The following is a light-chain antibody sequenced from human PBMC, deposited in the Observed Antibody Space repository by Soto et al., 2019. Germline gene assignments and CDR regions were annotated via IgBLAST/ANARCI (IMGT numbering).Light chain of an antibody. Sequence: QSALTQPASVSGSPGQSITISCTGTSSDLGGFNYVSWYQHHPGKAPKVLIYEVSNRPSGVSNRFSGSKSGNTASLTISGLQAEDEADYYCNSYTRSTTLGVVFGAGTQLTVL. J-gene: IGLJ2*01. V-gene: IGLV2-14*01. CDR1: SSDLGGFNY. CDR2: EVS. CDR3: NSYTRSTTLGVV.